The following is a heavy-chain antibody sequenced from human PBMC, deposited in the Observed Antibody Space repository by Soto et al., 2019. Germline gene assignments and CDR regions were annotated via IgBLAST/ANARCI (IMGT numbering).Heavy chain of an antibody. Sequence: ASVKVSCQASGYTFTSYAMHWVRQAPGQRLEWMGWINAGNGNTKYSQKFQGRVTITRDTSASTAYMELSSLRSEDTAVYYCARHYCSGGSCPFDYWGPGTLVTVSS. CDR3: ARHYCSGGSCPFDY. CDR1: GYTFTSYA. V-gene: IGHV1-3*01. D-gene: IGHD2-15*01. CDR2: INAGNGNT. J-gene: IGHJ4*02.